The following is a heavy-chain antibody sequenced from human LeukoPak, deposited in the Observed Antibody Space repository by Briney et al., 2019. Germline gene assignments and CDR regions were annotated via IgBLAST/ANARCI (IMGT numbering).Heavy chain of an antibody. Sequence: GGSLRLSCAASGFTFSTYSMNWVRQAPGKGLEWVSAISGSGGSTYYADSVKGRFTISRDNSKNTLYLQMDSLRAEDTAVYYCAKVTNRARWLDWGQGTLVTVSS. CDR2: ISGSGGST. CDR3: AKVTNRARWLD. V-gene: IGHV3-23*01. CDR1: GFTFSTYS. J-gene: IGHJ4*02. D-gene: IGHD3-9*01.